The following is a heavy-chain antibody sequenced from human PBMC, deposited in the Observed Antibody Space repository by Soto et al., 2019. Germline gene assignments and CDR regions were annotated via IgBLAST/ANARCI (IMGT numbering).Heavy chain of an antibody. Sequence: ASVKVSCKVSGYTLTELSMHWVRQAPGKGLEWMGGFDPEDGETIYAQKFQGRVTMTEDTSTDTAYMELSSLRSEDTAVYYCATAGITMVRGVSKGRFGPWGQETLVSVSS. CDR3: ATAGITMVRGVSKGRFGP. V-gene: IGHV1-24*01. J-gene: IGHJ5*02. CDR1: GYTLTELS. D-gene: IGHD3-10*01. CDR2: FDPEDGET.